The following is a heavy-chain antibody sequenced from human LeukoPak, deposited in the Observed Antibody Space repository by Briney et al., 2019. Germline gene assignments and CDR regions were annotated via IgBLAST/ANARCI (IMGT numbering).Heavy chain of an antibody. Sequence: PSETLSLTCNVSGDSISSSSYYGSWIRQPAGKGLEWIGRIYISGSTKYNPSLESRVTISLDASKSQFALKLSSVTAADTAVYYCARDLRGVTADWGQGTLLTVSS. CDR2: IYISGST. D-gene: IGHD3-10*01. J-gene: IGHJ4*02. CDR1: GDSISSSSYY. CDR3: ARDLRGVTAD. V-gene: IGHV4-61*02.